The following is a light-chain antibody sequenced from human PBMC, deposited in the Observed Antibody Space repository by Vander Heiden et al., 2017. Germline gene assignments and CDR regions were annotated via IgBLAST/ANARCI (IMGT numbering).Light chain of an antibody. V-gene: IGKV3-15*01. CDR1: QSVNSN. CDR2: GAS. J-gene: IGKJ1*01. Sequence: EIVMTQSPATLSVSPGERATLSCRASQSVNSNLAWYQQKPGQAPRLLIYGASTRATGIPARFSGSGSGTEFTLTISSLQSEDFAVYYCQQYNNWPGTFGQGTKVDIE. CDR3: QQYNNWPGT.